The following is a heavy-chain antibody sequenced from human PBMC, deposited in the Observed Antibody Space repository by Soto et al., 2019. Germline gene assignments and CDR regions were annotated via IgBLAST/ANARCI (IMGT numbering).Heavy chain of an antibody. CDR1: GFTFSSYG. D-gene: IGHD3-9*01. CDR3: ARSEGLFTNYFDF. J-gene: IGHJ4*02. CDR2: IWYDGSNK. V-gene: IGHV3-33*01. Sequence: GGSLRLSCAASGFTFSSYGMHWFRQAPGKGLEWVAVIWYDGSNKYYADSVKGRFTISRDNSKNTLYLQMNSLRAEDTAVYYCARSEGLFTNYFDFWGQGTLVTVSS.